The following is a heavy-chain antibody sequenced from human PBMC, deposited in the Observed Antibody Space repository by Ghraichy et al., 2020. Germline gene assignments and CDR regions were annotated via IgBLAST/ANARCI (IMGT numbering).Heavy chain of an antibody. J-gene: IGHJ4*02. CDR1: GYTFTGYY. CDR3: ARGIVILRIAAAGTRLAY. CDR2: INPNSGGT. V-gene: IGHV1-2*02. D-gene: IGHD6-13*01. Sequence: ASVKVSCKASGYTFTGYYMHWVRQAPGQGLEWMGWINPNSGGTNYAQKFQGRVTMTRDTSISTAYMELSRLRSDDTAVYYCARGIVILRIAAAGTRLAYWGQGTLVTVSS.